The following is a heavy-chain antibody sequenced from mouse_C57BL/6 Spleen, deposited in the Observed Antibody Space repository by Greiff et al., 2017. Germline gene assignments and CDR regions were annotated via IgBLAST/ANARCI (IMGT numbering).Heavy chain of an antibody. CDR3: ARPANSYAMDY. D-gene: IGHD3-3*01. J-gene: IGHJ4*01. V-gene: IGHV1-64*01. CDR1: GYTFTSYW. CDR2: IHPNSGST. Sequence: VQLQQSGAELVKPGASVKLSCKASGYTFTSYWMHWVKQRPGQGLEWIGMIHPNSGSTNYNEKFKSKATLTVDKSSSTAYMQLSSLTSEDSAVYYCARPANSYAMDYWGQGTSVTVSS.